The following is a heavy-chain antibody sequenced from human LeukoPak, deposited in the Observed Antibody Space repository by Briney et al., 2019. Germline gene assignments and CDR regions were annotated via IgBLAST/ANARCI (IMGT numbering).Heavy chain of an antibody. V-gene: IGHV4-4*07. D-gene: IGHD6-19*01. J-gene: IGHJ5*02. CDR1: RGSISSYY. CDR2: IYTSGST. Sequence: SETLSLTCTVPRGSISSYYWSWIRQPAAKVLEWIGRIYTSGSTNYNPSLKSRVTMSVDTSNNQFSLKLSSVTAADTAVYYCARDKSLRAVAGTRLGWFDPWGQGTLVTVSS. CDR3: ARDKSLRAVAGTRLGWFDP.